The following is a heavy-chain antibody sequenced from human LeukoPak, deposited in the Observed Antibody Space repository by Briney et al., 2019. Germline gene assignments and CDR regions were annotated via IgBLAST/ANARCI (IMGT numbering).Heavy chain of an antibody. J-gene: IGHJ6*03. V-gene: IGHV3-23*01. CDR1: GFTFSSYA. Sequence: PGGSLRLSCAASGFTFSSYAMSWVRQAPGKGLEWVSAISGSGGSTYYADSVKGRFTISRDNSKNTLYLQMNSLRAEDTAVYYCAKVTGGSGSYYSYYYYMDVWGKGTTVTVSS. CDR3: AKVTGGSGSYYSYYYYMDV. CDR2: ISGSGGST. D-gene: IGHD3-10*01.